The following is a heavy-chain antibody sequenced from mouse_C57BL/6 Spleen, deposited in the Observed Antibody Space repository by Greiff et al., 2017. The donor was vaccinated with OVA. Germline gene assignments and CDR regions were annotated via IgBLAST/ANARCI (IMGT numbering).Heavy chain of an antibody. CDR3: TRTELSLDY. D-gene: IGHD3-2*02. Sequence: QVQLKESGAELVRPGASVTLSCKASGYTFTDYEMHWVKQTPVHGLEWIGAIDPETGGTAYNQKFKGKAILTADKSSSTAYMELRSLTSEDSAVYYCTRTELSLDYWGQGTTLTVSS. V-gene: IGHV1-15*01. CDR1: GYTFTDYE. CDR2: IDPETGGT. J-gene: IGHJ2*01.